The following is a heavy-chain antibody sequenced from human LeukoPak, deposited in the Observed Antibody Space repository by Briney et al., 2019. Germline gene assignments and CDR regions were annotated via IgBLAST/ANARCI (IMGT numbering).Heavy chain of an antibody. D-gene: IGHD6-13*01. CDR3: VRRSLGSSWHFDS. CDR1: GFTFSTYD. CDR2: INTAANT. Sequence: GGSLRLSCAASGFTFSTYDMHWVRQGSGEDLEWVGVINTAANTNYGNSVKGRFTISRENAKNSLFLQMNSLRAGDTAVYYCVRRSLGSSWHFDSWGQGTLVTVSS. V-gene: IGHV3-13*01. J-gene: IGHJ4*02.